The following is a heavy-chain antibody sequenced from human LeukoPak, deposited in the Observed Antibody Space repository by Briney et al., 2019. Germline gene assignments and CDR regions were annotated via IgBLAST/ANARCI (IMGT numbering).Heavy chain of an antibody. CDR2: IYTSGST. D-gene: IGHD6-19*01. V-gene: IGHV4-4*07. CDR1: GGSFSGYY. CDR3: ARERRIAVAGQQNNWFDP. Sequence: SETLSLTCAVYGGSFSGYYWSWIRQPAGKGLEWIGRIYTSGSTNYNPSLKSRVTMSVDTSKNQFSLKLSSVTAADTAVYYCARERRIAVAGQQNNWFDPWGQGTLVTVSS. J-gene: IGHJ5*02.